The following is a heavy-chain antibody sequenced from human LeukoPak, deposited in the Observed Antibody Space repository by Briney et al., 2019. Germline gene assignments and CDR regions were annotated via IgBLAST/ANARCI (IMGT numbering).Heavy chain of an antibody. CDR3: VRGGELNGDYFPPYTCFDP. D-gene: IGHD4-17*01. J-gene: IGHJ5*02. V-gene: IGHV1-2*02. CDR2: IDPNSGST. Sequence: ASVKVSCKASGYTFTDYSMHWVRQAPGRGLEWMGWIDPNSGSTNYPQKLQGRVTMTRDTSVNTAYMELNRLTSDDTAVYYCVRGGELNGDYFPPYTCFDPWGQGALVTVSS. CDR1: GYTFTDYS.